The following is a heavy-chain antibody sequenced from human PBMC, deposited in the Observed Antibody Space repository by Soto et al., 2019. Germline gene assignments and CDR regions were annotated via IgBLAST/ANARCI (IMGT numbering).Heavy chain of an antibody. J-gene: IGHJ5*02. CDR1: GLSLSTSGVA. Sequence: SGPTLVNPTQTLTLPCTFSGLSLSTSGVAVGWIRKPPGKALDWLALIYWDDDKRYSPSLKSRRTITKDTSKNKVVLTMTNMDPVDTASYYFSQSIRGYCSSTSCYDNWFDPWGQGTLVTVSS. CDR2: IYWDDDK. CDR3: SQSIRGYCSSTSCYDNWFDP. D-gene: IGHD2-2*01. V-gene: IGHV2-5*02.